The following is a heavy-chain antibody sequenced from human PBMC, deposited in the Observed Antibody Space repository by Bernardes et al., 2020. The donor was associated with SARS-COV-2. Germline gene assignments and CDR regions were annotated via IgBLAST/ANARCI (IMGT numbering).Heavy chain of an antibody. CDR1: GGTFSSYA. J-gene: IGHJ6*02. V-gene: IGHV1-69*13. Sequence: SVKVSCKASGGTFSSYAISWVRQAPGQGLEWMGGIIPIFGTANYAQKFQGRVTITADESTSTAYMELSSLRSEDTAVYYCARVYWGYCSGGSCYSGSYYYYYGKHVWGQVTTGSVSS. CDR3: ARVYWGYCSGGSCYSGSYYYYYGKHV. CDR2: IIPIFGTA. D-gene: IGHD2-15*01.